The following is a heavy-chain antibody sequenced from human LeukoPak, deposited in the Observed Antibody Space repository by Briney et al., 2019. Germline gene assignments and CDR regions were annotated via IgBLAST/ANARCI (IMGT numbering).Heavy chain of an antibody. CDR3: ARHDSGSYTFYYGMDV. CDR1: GYSFTNYW. V-gene: IGHV5-51*01. CDR2: IYPGDSET. D-gene: IGHD1-26*01. Sequence: GESLKISCKGSGYSFTNYWLGWVRQMPGKGLEYMGIIYPGDSETKYSPSFQGQVTISADKSISTAYLQWSSLKASDTAMYYCARHDSGSYTFYYGMDVWGQGTTVTVSS. J-gene: IGHJ6*02.